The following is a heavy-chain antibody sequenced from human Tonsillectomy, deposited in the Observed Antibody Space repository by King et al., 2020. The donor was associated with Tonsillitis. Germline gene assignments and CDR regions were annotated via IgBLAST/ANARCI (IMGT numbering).Heavy chain of an antibody. V-gene: IGHV3-30*04. J-gene: IGHJ6*02. CDR1: GFTFSSYA. Sequence: VQLVECGGGVVQPGRSLRLSCAASGFTFSSYAMHWVRQAPGKGLEWVAVVSFDGSNKYYADSVKGRFTISRDNSKNTLYRQMNSLRAEDRAVYYCAREKDPFGMDVWGQGTTVTVSS. CDR3: AREKDPFGMDV. CDR2: VSFDGSNK.